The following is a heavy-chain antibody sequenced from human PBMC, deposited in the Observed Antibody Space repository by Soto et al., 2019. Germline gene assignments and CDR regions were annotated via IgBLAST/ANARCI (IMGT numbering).Heavy chain of an antibody. CDR2: ISYDGSNK. CDR1: GFTFSSYG. Sequence: ESGGGVVQPGRSLRLSCAASGFTFSSYGMHWVRQAPGKGLEWVAVISYDGSNKYYADSVKGRFTISRDNSKNTLYLQMNSLRAEDTAVYNCAKDFDSSGYDPWYFDLWGRGTLVTVSS. V-gene: IGHV3-30*18. CDR3: AKDFDSSGYDPWYFDL. J-gene: IGHJ2*01. D-gene: IGHD3-22*01.